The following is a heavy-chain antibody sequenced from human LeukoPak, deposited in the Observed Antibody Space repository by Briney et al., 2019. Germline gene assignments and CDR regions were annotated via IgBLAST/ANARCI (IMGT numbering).Heavy chain of an antibody. CDR3: ARGASGSAYFVDY. J-gene: IGHJ4*02. Sequence: ASVKVSCKASGYTFTSYAMHWVRQAPGQRLEWMGWINAGNSNTKYSQKFQGRVTITRDTSASTAYMELSSLRSEDTAVYYCARGASGSAYFVDYWGQGTLVTVSS. D-gene: IGHD1-26*01. V-gene: IGHV1-3*01. CDR1: GYTFTSYA. CDR2: INAGNSNT.